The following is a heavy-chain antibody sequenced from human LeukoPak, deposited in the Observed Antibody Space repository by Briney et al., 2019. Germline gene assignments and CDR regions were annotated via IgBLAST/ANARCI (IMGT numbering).Heavy chain of an antibody. CDR3: VRRRGGSSHCDY. CDR1: GVSISSGNYY. V-gene: IGHV4-39*02. CDR2: IHSGGST. J-gene: IGHJ4*02. Sequence: SETLSLTCTVSGVSISSGNYYWGWIRQPPGKGLEWIGNIHSGGSTYYDPSLKSRVTISIDTSKNHFSLTVGSVTAADTAIYYCVRRRGGSSHCDYWGQGTLVTVSS. D-gene: IGHD2-15*01.